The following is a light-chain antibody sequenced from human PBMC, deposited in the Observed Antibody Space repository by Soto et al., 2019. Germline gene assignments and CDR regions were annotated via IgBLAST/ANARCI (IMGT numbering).Light chain of an antibody. V-gene: IGKV3D-15*01. CDR2: GAS. CDR3: QLYDNWPPLT. J-gene: IGKJ4*01. CDR1: QSVRNN. Sequence: EILMTQSPGTLSVSPGERATLSCRASQSVRNNLAWYQQKPGQAPRLLIYGASTRATGIPARFSGSGSGTEFTLTISSLQSEDFAVYYCQLYDNWPPLTFGGGTKVEIK.